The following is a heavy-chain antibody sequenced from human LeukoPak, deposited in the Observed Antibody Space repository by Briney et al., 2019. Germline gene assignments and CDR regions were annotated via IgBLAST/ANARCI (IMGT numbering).Heavy chain of an antibody. J-gene: IGHJ4*02. D-gene: IGHD3-22*01. CDR3: ARDGEYYYDSSGYLGDY. CDR1: GFTFSSYE. V-gene: IGHV3-48*03. CDR2: ISSSGSTI. Sequence: GGSLRLSCAASGFTFSSYEMNWVRQAPGKGLEWVSYISSSGSTIYYADSVKGRFTISRDNAKNSLYLQMNSLRAEDTAVYYCARDGEYYYDSSGYLGDYWGQGTLVTVSS.